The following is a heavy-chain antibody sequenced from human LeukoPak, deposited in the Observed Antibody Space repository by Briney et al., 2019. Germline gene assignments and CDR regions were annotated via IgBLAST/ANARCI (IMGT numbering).Heavy chain of an antibody. CDR1: GYTFSGYY. Sequence: ASVKVSCKASGYTFSGYYIHWVRQAPGQGLEWMGWINPNNGATNYAQNFQGGVTMTRDTSTTTFYMEVSGLRSDDTAFYYCARYNWNDVVSALDSWGQGTLVTVSS. CDR2: INPNNGAT. J-gene: IGHJ4*02. V-gene: IGHV1-2*02. D-gene: IGHD1-1*01. CDR3: ARYNWNDVVSALDS.